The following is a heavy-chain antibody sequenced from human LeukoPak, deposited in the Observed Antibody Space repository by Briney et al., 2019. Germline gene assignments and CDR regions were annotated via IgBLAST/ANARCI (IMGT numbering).Heavy chain of an antibody. CDR1: GYTFTGYY. Sequence: ASVKVSCKASGYTFTGYYMHWVRQAPGQGLGWMGWINPNSGGTNYAQKFQGRVTMTRDTSISTAYMELSRLRSDDTAVYYCARSGQEIRVDRWFDPWGQGTLVTVSS. D-gene: IGHD2-2*01. V-gene: IGHV1-2*02. CDR3: ARSGQEIRVDRWFDP. J-gene: IGHJ5*02. CDR2: INPNSGGT.